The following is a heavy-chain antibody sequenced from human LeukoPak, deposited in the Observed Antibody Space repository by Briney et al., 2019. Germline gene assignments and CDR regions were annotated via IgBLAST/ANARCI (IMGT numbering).Heavy chain of an antibody. CDR3: ARGFDP. J-gene: IGHJ5*02. CDR1: GGSITSGNYC. V-gene: IGHV4-61*02. Sequence: SQTLSLTCTVSGGSITSGNYCWSWIRQPAGKGLEWIGRIYASGNTNYNPSLKSRVTISVDTSKNQFSLRLSSVTAADTAVYYCARGFDPWGQGTLVTVSS. CDR2: IYASGNT.